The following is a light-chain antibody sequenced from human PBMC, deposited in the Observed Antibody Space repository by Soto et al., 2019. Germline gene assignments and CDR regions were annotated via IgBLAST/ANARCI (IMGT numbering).Light chain of an antibody. J-gene: IGLJ2*01. CDR1: SSNIGAGYD. Sequence: QSVLTQPPSVSGAPGQRVTISCTGSSSNIGAGYDVHWYQQLPGRAPKLLIYGNTNRPSGVPDRFSGSKSGTSASLAITVLQAEDEDDYYCLSFDSSLSVVFGGGTKVTVL. CDR3: LSFDSSLSVV. CDR2: GNT. V-gene: IGLV1-40*01.